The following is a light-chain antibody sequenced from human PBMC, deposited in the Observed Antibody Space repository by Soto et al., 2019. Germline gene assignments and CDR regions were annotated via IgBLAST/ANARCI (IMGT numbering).Light chain of an antibody. CDR2: DAS. Sequence: IQMTQSPPTLSASVGDRVTITCRASQPISSWLAWYHQKPGKAPKLLIYDASNLESGVPSRFSGSGSGTEFPLTISSLQPEDFGIYYCQQYENYWTFGQGTKVEIK. J-gene: IGKJ1*01. V-gene: IGKV1-5*01. CDR1: QPISSW. CDR3: QQYENYWT.